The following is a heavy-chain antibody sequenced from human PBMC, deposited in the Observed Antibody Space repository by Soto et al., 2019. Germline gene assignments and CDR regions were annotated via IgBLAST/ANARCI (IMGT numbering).Heavy chain of an antibody. CDR1: GFTFSIYA. J-gene: IGHJ4*02. Sequence: QVQLVESGGGVVQPGRSLRVSCAASGFTFSIYAMHWVRQAPGTGLEWVAVISYDGTKTYYADSVKGRFTISRDNSKNTVSLQMNSLRDEDTAVCYCAEDRGARRQWLIDPFDSWGKGTWVTVSP. V-gene: IGHV3-30*18. CDR2: ISYDGTKT. D-gene: IGHD6-19*01. CDR3: AEDRGARRQWLIDPFDS.